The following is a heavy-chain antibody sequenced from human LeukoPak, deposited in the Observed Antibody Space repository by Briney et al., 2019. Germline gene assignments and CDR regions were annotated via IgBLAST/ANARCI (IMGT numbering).Heavy chain of an antibody. V-gene: IGHV3-23*01. CDR2: TSGSSGST. J-gene: IGHJ4*02. CDR3: AKGMAPSGRSGYFDY. Sequence: GGSLRLSCAASEFTFSSYAMSWVRQAPGKGLEWVSSTSGSSGSTYYADSVKGRFTISRDNSKNTLFLQMDSLRAEDTAIYYCAKGMAPSGRSGYFDYWGQGTLVIVSS. CDR1: EFTFSSYA. D-gene: IGHD1-26*01.